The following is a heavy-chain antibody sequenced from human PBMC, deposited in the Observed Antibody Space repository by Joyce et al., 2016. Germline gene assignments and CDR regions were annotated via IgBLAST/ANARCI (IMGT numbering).Heavy chain of an antibody. CDR2: IKQDGSEI. Sequence: EVHMVESGGGLAQPGGSLRLSCLASGFPFSGFWMSWMRQAPGKGLEWVANIKQDGSEIYYVDSVKGRFTISRDNAKNSLYLQMNDLRVEDTAVYFCTRPLRNVVPLPDAPWGQGTLVTVSS. CDR1: GFPFSGFW. D-gene: IGHD2/OR15-2a*01. V-gene: IGHV3-7*01. CDR3: TRPLRNVVPLPDAP. J-gene: IGHJ5*02.